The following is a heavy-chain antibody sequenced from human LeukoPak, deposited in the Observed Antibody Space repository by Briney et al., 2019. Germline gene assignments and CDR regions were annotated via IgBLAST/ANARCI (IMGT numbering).Heavy chain of an antibody. Sequence: PGGSLRLSCAASRFTFNRYAISWVRQAQRKGLEWVSSISGSGGGTFYASSVRGRFTISRDNSKDTVFLQMNGLRAEDTAMYYCAKWDENFYYMDVWGQGTTVTVSS. CDR3: AKWDENFYYMDV. CDR1: RFTFNRYA. J-gene: IGHJ6*03. CDR2: ISGSGGGT. D-gene: IGHD1-26*01. V-gene: IGHV3-23*01.